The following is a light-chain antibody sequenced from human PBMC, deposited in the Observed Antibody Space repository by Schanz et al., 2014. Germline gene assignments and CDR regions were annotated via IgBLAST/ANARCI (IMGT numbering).Light chain of an antibody. CDR2: AAS. J-gene: IGKJ1*01. Sequence: AIQMTQSPSSLSASVGDRVTITCRASQGVRNELGWYQQKPGKAPKILIYAASSLQSGVPSRFSGSGSGTEFALTISSLQSEDFATYYCQQANSLPWTFGQGTKVDIK. CDR3: QQANSLPWT. CDR1: QGVRNE. V-gene: IGKV1-6*01.